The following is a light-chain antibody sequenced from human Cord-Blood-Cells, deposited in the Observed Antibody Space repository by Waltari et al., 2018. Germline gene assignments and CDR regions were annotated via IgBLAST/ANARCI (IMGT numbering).Light chain of an antibody. Sequence: DIVMTQSPDSLAVSLGARATTNCKSSLSVLYSSNNKNYLAWYQQKPGQTPKLLSYWASTRESGVPDRFSGSGSGTDFTLTISSLQAEDVAVYYCQQYYSTPPTFVQGTKVEIK. CDR2: WAS. J-gene: IGKJ1*01. CDR1: LSVLYSSNNKNY. CDR3: QQYYSTPPT. V-gene: IGKV4-1*01.